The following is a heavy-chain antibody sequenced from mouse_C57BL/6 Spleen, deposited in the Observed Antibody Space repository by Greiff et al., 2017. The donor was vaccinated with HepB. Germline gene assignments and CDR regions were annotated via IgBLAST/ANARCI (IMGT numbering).Heavy chain of an antibody. CDR3: ARSKLTGTGYAMDY. CDR1: GYTFTSYW. V-gene: IGHV1-64*01. Sequence: QVQLQQPGAELVKPGASVKLSCKASGYTFTSYWMHWVKQRPGQGLEWIGMIHPNSGSTNYNEKFKSKATLTVDKSSSTAYMQLSSLTSEDSAVYYCARSKLTGTGYAMDYWGQGTSVTVSS. D-gene: IGHD4-1*01. CDR2: IHPNSGST. J-gene: IGHJ4*01.